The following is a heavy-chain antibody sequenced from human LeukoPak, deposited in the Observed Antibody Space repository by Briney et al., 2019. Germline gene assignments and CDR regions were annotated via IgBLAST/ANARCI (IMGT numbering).Heavy chain of an antibody. J-gene: IGHJ6*02. CDR2: IIPILGIA. CDR1: GGTFSSYA. D-gene: IGHD3-10*01. V-gene: IGHV1-69*04. Sequence: SVKVSCKASGGTFSSYAISWVRQAPGQGLEWMGKIIPILGIANYAQKFQGRVTITADKSTSTAYMELSSLRSEDTAVYYCARDMNGSGSYSLAYYYYYYGMDVWGQGTTVTVSS. CDR3: ARDMNGSGSYSLAYYYYYYGMDV.